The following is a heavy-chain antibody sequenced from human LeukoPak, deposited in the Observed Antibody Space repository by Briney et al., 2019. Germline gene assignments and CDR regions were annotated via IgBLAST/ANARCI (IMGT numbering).Heavy chain of an antibody. Sequence: SETLSLTCTVSGGSISSYYWSWIRQPAGKGLEWMGRIYTSGSTNYNPSLKSRVTISLDTSKNQFSLSLRSVTAADTAVYYCAKMSTAEVCFDYWGQGTLVTVSS. CDR2: IYTSGST. V-gene: IGHV4-4*07. CDR1: GGSISSYY. D-gene: IGHD5-24*01. CDR3: AKMSTAEVCFDY. J-gene: IGHJ4*02.